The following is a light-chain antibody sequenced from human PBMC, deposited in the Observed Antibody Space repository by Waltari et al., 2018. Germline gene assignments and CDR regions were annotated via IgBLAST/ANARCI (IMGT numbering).Light chain of an antibody. Sequence: EIVLTQSPGTLPFSPGERATLSCRASQSVSRSYLAWYQQKPGQAPRLLIYGASSRATGIPDRFSGSGSGTDFTLTISRLEPEDFAVYYCQQYGSSPRYTFGQGTKLEIK. CDR3: QQYGSSPRYT. CDR1: QSVSRSY. J-gene: IGKJ2*01. V-gene: IGKV3-20*01. CDR2: GAS.